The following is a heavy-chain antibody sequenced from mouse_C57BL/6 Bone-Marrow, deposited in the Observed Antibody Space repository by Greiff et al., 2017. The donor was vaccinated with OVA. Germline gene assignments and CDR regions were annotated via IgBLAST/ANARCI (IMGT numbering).Heavy chain of an antibody. CDR1: GYTFTSYG. V-gene: IGHV1-81*01. CDR3: ARFITTVVSMDY. CDR2: IYPRSGNN. D-gene: IGHD1-1*01. Sequence: VKLMESGAELARPGASVKLSCKASGYTFTSYGISWVKQRTGQGLEWIGEIYPRSGNNYYNEKFKGKATLTADKSSSTAYMELRSLTSEDSAVYFCARFITTVVSMDYWGQGTSVTVSS. J-gene: IGHJ4*01.